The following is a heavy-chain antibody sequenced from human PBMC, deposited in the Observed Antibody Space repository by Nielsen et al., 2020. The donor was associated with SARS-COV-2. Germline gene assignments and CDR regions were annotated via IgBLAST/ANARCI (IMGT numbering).Heavy chain of an antibody. D-gene: IGHD6-13*01. V-gene: IGHV3-9*01. J-gene: IGHJ4*02. Sequence: SLKISCAASGFTFSSYAMHWVRQAPGKGLEWVSGISWNSGSIGYADSVKGRFTISRDNAKNSLYLQMNSLRAEDTALYYCAKLSDSSSWYVDYWGQGTLVTVSS. CDR2: ISWNSGSI. CDR1: GFTFSSYA. CDR3: AKLSDSSSWYVDY.